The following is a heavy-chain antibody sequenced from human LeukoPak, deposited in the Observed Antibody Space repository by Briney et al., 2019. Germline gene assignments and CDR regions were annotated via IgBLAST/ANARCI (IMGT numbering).Heavy chain of an antibody. CDR1: GGSISSYY. J-gene: IGHJ5*02. CDR3: ARLWSEGNWENWFDP. D-gene: IGHD3-3*01. Sequence: SETLSLTCTVSGGSISSYYWSWIRQPPGKGLEWIGYIYYSGNTNYNPSLKSRVTISVDTSKDQFSLKLSSVTAADTAVYYCARLWSEGNWENWFDPWGQGTLVTVSS. CDR2: IYYSGNT. V-gene: IGHV4-59*01.